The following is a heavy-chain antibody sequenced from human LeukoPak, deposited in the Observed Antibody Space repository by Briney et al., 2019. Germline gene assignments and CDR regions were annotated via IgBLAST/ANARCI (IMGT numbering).Heavy chain of an antibody. CDR3: ARDGGPSGSSTSCSKDCGVY. CDR2: ISSSSSTI. D-gene: IGHD2-2*01. CDR1: GFTFSSYS. J-gene: IGHJ4*02. Sequence: PGGSLRLSCAASGFTFSSYSMNWVRQAPGKGLEWVSYISSSSSTIYYADSVKGRFTISRDNAKNSLYLQMNSLRAEDTAVYYCARDGGPSGSSTSCSKDCGVYWGQGTLVTVSS. V-gene: IGHV3-48*01.